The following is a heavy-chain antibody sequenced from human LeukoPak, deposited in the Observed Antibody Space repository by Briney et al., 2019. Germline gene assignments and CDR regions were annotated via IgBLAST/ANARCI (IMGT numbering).Heavy chain of an antibody. V-gene: IGHV4-30-4*01. CDR1: GGSINSGDFY. D-gene: IGHD2-2*01. Sequence: PSETLSLTCTVSGGSINSGDFYWNWFRQPPGKGLEWIGYIYYSGRTFYNPSLKSRVTISVDTSKNQFSLKLSSVTAADTAVYYCARGYCSNTSCYLADYWGQGTLVTVSS. J-gene: IGHJ4*02. CDR2: IYYSGRT. CDR3: ARGYCSNTSCYLADY.